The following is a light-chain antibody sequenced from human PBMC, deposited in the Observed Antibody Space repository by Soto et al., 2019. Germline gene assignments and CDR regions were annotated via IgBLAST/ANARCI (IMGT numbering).Light chain of an antibody. CDR1: QSITTS. CDR3: QQTHAVPLT. CDR2: AAS. V-gene: IGKV1-39*01. Sequence: DIQMTQSPSSRSASVGDRVTITCRASQSITTSLNWYQQKAGKAPKLLIYAASSLRSGVPSRFSGSGYGTDFTLTINNLHPEDSATYYCQQTHAVPLTFAQGTRL. J-gene: IGKJ5*01.